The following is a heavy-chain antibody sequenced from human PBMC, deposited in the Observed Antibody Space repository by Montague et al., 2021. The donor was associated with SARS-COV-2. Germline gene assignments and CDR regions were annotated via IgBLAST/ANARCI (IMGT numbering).Heavy chain of an antibody. J-gene: IGHJ4*02. CDR1: GGSISNYY. CDR2: IYSSGST. CDR3: ARDYSHCSGGSCVFDY. D-gene: IGHD2-15*01. V-gene: IGHV4-4*07. Sequence: SETLSLTCTVSGGSISNYYWSWIRQPAGKGLEWIGRIYSSGSTNYNPSLKSRISMSVDTSKNQFSLKLSSVTVADTAIYYCARDYSHCSGGSCVFDYWGQGTLVTVSS.